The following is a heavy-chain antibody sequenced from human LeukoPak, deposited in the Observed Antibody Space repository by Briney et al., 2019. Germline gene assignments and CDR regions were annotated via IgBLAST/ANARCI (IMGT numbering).Heavy chain of an antibody. CDR3: TRMTTGHDY. J-gene: IGHJ4*02. D-gene: IGHD4-17*01. Sequence: SETLSLTCAVSGVSFDDYYWSWVRQTPAKVLEWIGEINHSGSTNDNPSLKSRVTLSIDTSRKQFSLNLRSVTVADAGTYYCTRMTTGHDYWGQGTLVTVSS. CDR2: INHSGST. V-gene: IGHV4-34*01. CDR1: GVSFDDYY.